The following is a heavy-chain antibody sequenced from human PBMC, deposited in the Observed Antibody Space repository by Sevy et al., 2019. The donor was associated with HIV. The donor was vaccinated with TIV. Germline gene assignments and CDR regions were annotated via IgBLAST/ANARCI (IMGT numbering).Heavy chain of an antibody. J-gene: IGHJ4*02. CDR3: ARGPEPYDFWSGYYFFADW. Sequence: SETLSLTCTVSGGSFSSYYWSWIRQPPGKGLEWIGYIYYNGSTNSKPSLKSRVTISAHTSKNQFSLKLNSVTAADTAVYYCARGPEPYDFWSGYYFFADWWGQGTLVTVSS. CDR1: GGSFSSYY. CDR2: IYYNGST. D-gene: IGHD3-3*01. V-gene: IGHV4-59*01.